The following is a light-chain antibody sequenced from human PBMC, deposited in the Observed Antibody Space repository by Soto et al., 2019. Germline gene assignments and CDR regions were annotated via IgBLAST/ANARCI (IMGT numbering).Light chain of an antibody. J-gene: IGLJ1*01. Sequence: QSVLTQPASVSGSPGQSITISCTGTSSDVGGYNYVSWYQQHPGKAPQLMIYDVSDRPSGVSNRFSGSKSGNTASLTISGLQAEDEADYFCSSYTSNGTYVFGSGTKLTVL. CDR3: SSYTSNGTYV. V-gene: IGLV2-14*03. CDR1: SSDVGGYNY. CDR2: DVS.